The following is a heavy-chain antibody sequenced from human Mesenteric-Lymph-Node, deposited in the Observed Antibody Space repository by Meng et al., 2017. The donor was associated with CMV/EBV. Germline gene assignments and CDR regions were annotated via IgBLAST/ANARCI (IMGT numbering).Heavy chain of an antibody. Sequence: GESLKISCAASGFTFISYAMHWVRQAPGKGLEWVAVISYDGSNKYYADSVKGRFTVSRDNSKNTLYLQMNSLRAEDTAVYYCARDSKGCSSTSCSYYYYYGMDVWGQGTTVTVSS. CDR3: ARDSKGCSSTSCSYYYYYGMDV. V-gene: IGHV3-30*14. J-gene: IGHJ6*02. CDR1: GFTFISYA. CDR2: ISYDGSNK. D-gene: IGHD2-2*01.